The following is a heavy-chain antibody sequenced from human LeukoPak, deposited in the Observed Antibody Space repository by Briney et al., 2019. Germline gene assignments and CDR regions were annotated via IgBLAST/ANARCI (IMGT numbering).Heavy chain of an antibody. CDR2: INHSGST. D-gene: IGHD6-13*01. J-gene: IGHJ4*02. CDR3: ARGAGYSSSKIDY. V-gene: IGHV4-34*01. Sequence: SETLSLTCAVYGGPFSGYYWSWIRQPPGKGLEWIGEINHSGSTNYNPSLKSRVTISVDTSKNQFSLKLSSVTAADTAVYYCARGAGYSSSKIDYWGQGTLVTVSS. CDR1: GGPFSGYY.